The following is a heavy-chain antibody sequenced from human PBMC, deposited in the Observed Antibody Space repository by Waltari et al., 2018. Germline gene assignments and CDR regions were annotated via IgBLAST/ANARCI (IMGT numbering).Heavy chain of an antibody. CDR1: GFTFSSYW. V-gene: IGHV3-7*04. CDR2: IKQDGSEK. CDR3: ARPFRSGWYDGSFDV. Sequence: EVQLVESGGGLVQPGGSLRLSCAASGFTFSSYWMTWVRQAPGKGLERVANIKQDGSEKSYVDSVKGRFLMSRDNAKNSLSLQMNSLKAEDTAVYYCARPFRSGWYDGSFDVWGQGTMVTVSS. J-gene: IGHJ3*01. D-gene: IGHD6-19*01.